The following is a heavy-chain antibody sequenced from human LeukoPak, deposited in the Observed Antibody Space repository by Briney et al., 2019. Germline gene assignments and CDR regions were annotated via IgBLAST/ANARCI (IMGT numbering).Heavy chain of an antibody. CDR3: ARDKKVGATNFDY. CDR1: AVTFSNYR. D-gene: IGHD1-26*01. V-gene: IGHV3-7*03. CDR2: IKQDGGEI. J-gene: IGHJ4*02. Sequence: SGGYLRLSCTAAAVTFSNYRVSWVRQAPWKGPEWVDNIKQDGGEIYYVDSVKGRFTISRDNAKNSLYLQMNSLRAEDTAVYYCARDKKVGATNFDYWGQGTLVTVSS.